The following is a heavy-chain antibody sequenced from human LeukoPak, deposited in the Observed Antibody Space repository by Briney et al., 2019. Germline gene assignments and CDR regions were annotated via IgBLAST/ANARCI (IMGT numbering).Heavy chain of an antibody. J-gene: IGHJ4*02. V-gene: IGHV3-30*18. Sequence: QTGGSMRLCCAASGFTFTSYGIHWVRQAPGKGLEGVAVISDDGRNKYYADAVNGRSTIFRDNSENTLYLQMNSLRAEDTAVYYCAKERSSSWYYFDYWGQGTLVTVSS. CDR3: AKERSSSWYYFDY. D-gene: IGHD6-13*01. CDR2: ISDDGRNK. CDR1: GFTFTSYG.